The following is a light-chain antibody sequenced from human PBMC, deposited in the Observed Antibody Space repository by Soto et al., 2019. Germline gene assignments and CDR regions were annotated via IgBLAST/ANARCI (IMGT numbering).Light chain of an antibody. CDR2: DAS. J-gene: IGKJ2*01. CDR1: QSISTY. CDR3: QQFFSAPRT. V-gene: IGKV1-39*01. Sequence: DIPMTQSPSSLSASVGDRVTITCRASQSISTYLNWYQQKVGKAPKLLIYDASSLDRGVPSRFSGSGSGTDFALTISSLQPEDFATYYCQQFFSAPRTFGQGTKLEIK.